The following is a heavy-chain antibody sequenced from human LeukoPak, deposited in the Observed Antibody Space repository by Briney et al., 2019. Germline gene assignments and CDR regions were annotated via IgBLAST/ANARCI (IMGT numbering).Heavy chain of an antibody. J-gene: IGHJ4*02. CDR3: ATGATLDY. CDR2: INPSGGST. D-gene: IGHD1-26*01. CDR1: GYTFAGNF. Sequence: GASVKVSCRASGYTFAGNFMHWVRQAPGQGLEWMGIINPSGGSTSYAQKFQGRVTMTRDMSTSTVYMELSSLRSEETAVYYCATGATLDYWGQGTLVTVSS. V-gene: IGHV1-46*01.